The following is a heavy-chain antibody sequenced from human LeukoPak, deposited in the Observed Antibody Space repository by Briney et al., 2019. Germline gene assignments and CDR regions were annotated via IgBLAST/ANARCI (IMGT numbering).Heavy chain of an antibody. CDR3: AKGLHYYDSSYADY. D-gene: IGHD3-22*01. Sequence: GGSLRLSCAASGFTFSSYAMSWVRQAPGKGLEWVSSISGSGGSTYYAESVQGRFTISRDNSKNTLYLQMNSLRAEDTAVYYCAKGLHYYDSSYADYWGQGTLVTVSS. CDR1: GFTFSSYA. J-gene: IGHJ4*02. V-gene: IGHV3-23*01. CDR2: ISGSGGST.